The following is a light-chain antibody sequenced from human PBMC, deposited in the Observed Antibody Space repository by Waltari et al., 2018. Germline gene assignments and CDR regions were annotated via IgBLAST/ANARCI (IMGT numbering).Light chain of an antibody. CDR2: LNSEASH. CDR3: QTWGTGLV. V-gene: IGLV4-69*01. CDR1: SGHSTYA. J-gene: IGLJ2*01. Sequence: LVLTQSPSASASLGASVKLTCTLSSGHSTYAIALHQQQPAKGPWYLMKLNSEASHSKGDGIPDRFSGSSSGAERYLTISSLQSEDGADYYCQTWGTGLVFGGGTKLTVL.